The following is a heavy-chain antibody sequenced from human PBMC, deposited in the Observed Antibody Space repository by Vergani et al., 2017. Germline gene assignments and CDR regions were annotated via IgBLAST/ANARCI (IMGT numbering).Heavy chain of an antibody. V-gene: IGHV4-4*07. CDR2: IYTSGST. J-gene: IGHJ2*01. D-gene: IGHD6-19*01. CDR1: GGSISSYY. CDR3: AREDVGSSVRPALWYFDL. Sequence: QVQLQESGPGLVKPSETLSLTCTVSGGSISSYYWSWIRQPAGKGLEWIGRIYTSGSTNYNPSLKSRVTMSVDTSKNQFSLKLSSVTAADPAVYYCAREDVGSSVRPALWYFDLCGRGTLVTVSS.